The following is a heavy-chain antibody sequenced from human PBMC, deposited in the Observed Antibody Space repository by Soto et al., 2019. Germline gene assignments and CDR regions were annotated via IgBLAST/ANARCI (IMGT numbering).Heavy chain of an antibody. CDR2: IWYDGSNK. D-gene: IGHD2-2*01. J-gene: IGHJ3*02. CDR1: GFTFSSYG. V-gene: IGHV3-33*01. Sequence: GGSLRLSCAASGFTFSSYGMHWVRQAPGKGLEWVAVIWYDGSNKYYADSVKGRFTISRDNSKNTLYLQMNSLRAEDTAVYYCARDPNNRIVVVPEADAFDIWGQGTMVTVSS. CDR3: ARDPNNRIVVVPEADAFDI.